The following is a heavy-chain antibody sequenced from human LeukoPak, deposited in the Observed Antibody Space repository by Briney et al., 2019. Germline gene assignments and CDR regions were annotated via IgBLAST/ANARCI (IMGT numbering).Heavy chain of an antibody. V-gene: IGHV4-31*03. CDR2: IYYSGST. Sequence: SETLSLTCTVSGGSISSGGYYWSWIRQHPGKGLEWIGYIYYSGSTYYNLSLKSRVTISVDTSKNQFSLKLSSVTAADTAVYYCAREERLRNYYYYGMDVWGQGTTVTVSS. J-gene: IGHJ6*02. CDR3: AREERLRNYYYYGMDV. D-gene: IGHD5-12*01. CDR1: GGSISSGGYY.